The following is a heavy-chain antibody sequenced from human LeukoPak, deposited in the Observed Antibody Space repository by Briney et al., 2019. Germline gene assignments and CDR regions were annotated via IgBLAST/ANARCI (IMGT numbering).Heavy chain of an antibody. CDR1: GFTFSSYA. CDR3: AKGGIAAAGTSFYFDY. V-gene: IGHV3-23*01. J-gene: IGHJ4*02. D-gene: IGHD6-13*01. Sequence: GGSLRLFCAASGFTFSSYAMSWVRQAPGKGLEWVSGISGSGSGTYYPDSVKGRFTISRDNSKNTLYLQMNSLRAEDTAVYYCAKGGIAAAGTSFYFDYWGQGTLVTVSS. CDR2: ISGSGSGT.